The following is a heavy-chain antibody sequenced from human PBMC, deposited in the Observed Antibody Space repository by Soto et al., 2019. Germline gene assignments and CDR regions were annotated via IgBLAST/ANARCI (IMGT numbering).Heavy chain of an antibody. CDR2: IRSKANSYAT. J-gene: IGHJ4*02. CDR1: GFTFSGSA. CDR3: TSSSYYYDSSGYYYYFDY. V-gene: IGHV3-73*01. Sequence: AGGSLRLSCAASGFTFSGSAMHWVRQASGKGLEWVGRIRSKANSYATAYAASVKGRFTISRDDSKNTAYLQMNSLKTEDTAVYYCTSSSYYYDSSGYYYYFDYWGQGTLVTVSS. D-gene: IGHD3-22*01.